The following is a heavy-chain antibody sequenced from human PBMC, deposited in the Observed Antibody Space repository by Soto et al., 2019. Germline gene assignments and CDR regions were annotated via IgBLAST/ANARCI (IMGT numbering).Heavy chain of an antibody. V-gene: IGHV4-34*01. CDR3: ARVALKYQLLASSNNWFDP. J-gene: IGHJ5*02. CDR2: INHSGST. D-gene: IGHD2-2*01. Sequence: SQTLSLTCAVYGGSFSGYYWSWIRQPPGKGLEWIGEINHSGSTNYNPSLKSRVTISVDTSKNQFSLKLSSVTAADTAVYYCARVALKYQLLASSNNWFDPWGQGTLVTVSS. CDR1: GGSFSGYY.